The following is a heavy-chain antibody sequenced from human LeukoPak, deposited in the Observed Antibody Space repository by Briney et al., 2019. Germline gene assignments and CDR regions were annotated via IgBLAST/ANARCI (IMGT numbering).Heavy chain of an antibody. Sequence: GGSLRLSCAASGFTFNNYGMHWVRQAPGKGLEWVALIRSDGSNKYYTDSVKGRFTISRDNSKNTVFLQMNSLRPEDTAVYYCAKGRWLTDYWGQGTLVTVSS. D-gene: IGHD5-24*01. V-gene: IGHV3-30*02. CDR2: IRSDGSNK. CDR3: AKGRWLTDY. CDR1: GFTFNNYG. J-gene: IGHJ4*02.